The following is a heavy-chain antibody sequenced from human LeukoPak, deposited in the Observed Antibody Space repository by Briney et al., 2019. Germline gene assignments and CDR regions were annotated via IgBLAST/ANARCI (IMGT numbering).Heavy chain of an antibody. CDR2: ISDRGDNT. CDR3: AKRPRCLPFHY. Sequence: GKSLRLSCAASGFTFNSYAMSWLRQAPGKGLEWVSDISDRGDNTSYADSVKGRFTISRDNTKNPLSLQMNSLRAEDTDVYYCAKRPRCLPFHYWGQGNLVTVSS. CDR1: GFTFNSYA. V-gene: IGHV3-23*01. D-gene: IGHD5-24*01. J-gene: IGHJ4*02.